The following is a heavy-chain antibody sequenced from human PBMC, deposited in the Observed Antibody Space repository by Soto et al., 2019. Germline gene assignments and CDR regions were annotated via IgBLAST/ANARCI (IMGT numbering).Heavy chain of an antibody. CDR1: GGSFSGYY. CDR2: INHSGST. V-gene: IGHV4-34*01. J-gene: IGHJ4*02. D-gene: IGHD3-22*01. Sequence: SETLSLTCAVYGGSFSGYYWSWIRQPPGKGLEWIGEINHSGSTNYNPSLKSRVTISVDTSKNQFSLKLSSVTAADTAVYYCARVGKPRIRRSGYYYYFDYWGQGTLVTVSS. CDR3: ARVGKPRIRRSGYYYYFDY.